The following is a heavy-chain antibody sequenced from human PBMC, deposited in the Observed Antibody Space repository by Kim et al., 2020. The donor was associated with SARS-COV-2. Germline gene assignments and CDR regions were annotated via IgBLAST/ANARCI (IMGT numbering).Heavy chain of an antibody. Sequence: GGSLRLSCAASGFTFSSYSMNWVRQAPGKGLEWVSYISSSSSTIYYADSVKGRFTISRDNAKNSLYLQMNSLRDEDTAVYYCARGDEIGLRKGGSDYWGQGTLVTVSS. CDR2: ISSSSSTI. V-gene: IGHV3-48*02. CDR3: ARGDEIGLRKGGSDY. D-gene: IGHD5-12*01. J-gene: IGHJ4*02. CDR1: GFTFSSYS.